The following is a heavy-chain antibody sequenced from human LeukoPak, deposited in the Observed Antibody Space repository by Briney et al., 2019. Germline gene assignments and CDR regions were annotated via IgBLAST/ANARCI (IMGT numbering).Heavy chain of an antibody. J-gene: IGHJ6*03. D-gene: IGHD1-26*01. Sequence: SETLSLTCTVSGASIRSDTYYWAWIRQPPGKGLEWIGSLWSGTTTYYNPSLTSRVTIAVDTSKNQFSLILPSVTAADTAVYYCARRKWELLSDYYYYYMDVWGKGTTVTVSS. CDR3: ARRKWELLSDYYYYYMDV. V-gene: IGHV4-39*07. CDR1: GASIRSDTYY. CDR2: LWSGTTT.